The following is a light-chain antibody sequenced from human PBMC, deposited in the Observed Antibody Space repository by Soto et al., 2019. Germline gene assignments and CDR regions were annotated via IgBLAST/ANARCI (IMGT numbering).Light chain of an antibody. CDR3: CSYAGSSTYV. Sequence: QSVLTQPASVSGSPGQSITISCTGTSSDVGSYNLVSWYQQHPGKAHKLMIYEGSKRPSGVSNRFSGSKSGNTASLTISGLQAEDGADYYCCSYAGSSTYVFGTGTKVTVL. J-gene: IGLJ1*01. CDR1: SSDVGSYNL. CDR2: EGS. V-gene: IGLV2-23*01.